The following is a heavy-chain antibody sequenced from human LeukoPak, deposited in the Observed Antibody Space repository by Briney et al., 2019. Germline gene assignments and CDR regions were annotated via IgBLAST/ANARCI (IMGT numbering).Heavy chain of an antibody. D-gene: IGHD2-15*01. J-gene: IGHJ6*02. V-gene: IGHV3-66*01. CDR1: GFTVSSNC. CDR2: IYSGGST. Sequence: GGSLRLSCAASGFTVSSNCMSWVRQAPGKGLEWVSVIYSGGSTYYADSVKGRFTISRDNSKNTLYLQMNSLRAEDTAVYYCARYCSGGSCYVDYYYYYGMDVWGQGTTVTVSS. CDR3: ARYCSGGSCYVDYYYYYGMDV.